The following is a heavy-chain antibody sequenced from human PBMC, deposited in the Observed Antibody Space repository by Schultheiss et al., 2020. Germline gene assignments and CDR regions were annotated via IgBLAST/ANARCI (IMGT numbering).Heavy chain of an antibody. J-gene: IGHJ5*02. CDR1: GGSISSGGYY. CDR3: ARVDGIVVVPAASARFDP. V-gene: IGHV4-61*08. D-gene: IGHD2-2*01. Sequence: SETLSLTCTVSGGSISSGGYYWSWIRQPPGKGLEWIGYIYYSGSTNYNPSLKSRVTISVDTSKNQFSLKLSSVTAADTAVYYCARVDGIVVVPAASARFDPWGQGTLVTVSS. CDR2: IYYSGST.